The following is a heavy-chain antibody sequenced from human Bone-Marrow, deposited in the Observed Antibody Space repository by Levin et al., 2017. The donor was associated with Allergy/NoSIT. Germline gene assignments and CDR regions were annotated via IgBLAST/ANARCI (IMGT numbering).Heavy chain of an antibody. Sequence: ASETLSLTCTVSGGSVSSYYWSWIRQPAGKGLEWIGRVYPSGNTNYNPSLKSRLTMSVDTSKNQFSLNLTSVTAADTAVYYCARVDYVGNSFHTFDIWGQGTMVTVSS. CDR1: GGSVSSYY. CDR3: ARVDYVGNSFHTFDI. D-gene: IGHD4-23*01. J-gene: IGHJ3*02. V-gene: IGHV4-4*07. CDR2: VYPSGNT.